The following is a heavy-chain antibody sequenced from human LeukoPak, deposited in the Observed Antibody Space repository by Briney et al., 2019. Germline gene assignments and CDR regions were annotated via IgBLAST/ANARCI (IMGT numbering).Heavy chain of an antibody. CDR2: INHSGST. J-gene: IGHJ4*02. CDR1: GGSFSGYY. D-gene: IGHD3-9*01. Sequence: PSETLSLTCAVYGGSFSGYYWSWIRQPPGKGLEWIGEINHSGSTNYNPSLKSRVTISVETSKNQFSLKLSSVTAADTAVYYCARAPANPGAGCCDWLFDHWGQGTLVTVSS. CDR3: ARAPANPGAGCCDWLFDH. V-gene: IGHV4-34*01.